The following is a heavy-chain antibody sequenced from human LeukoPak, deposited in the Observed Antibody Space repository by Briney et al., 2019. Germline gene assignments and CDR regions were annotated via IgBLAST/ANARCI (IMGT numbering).Heavy chain of an antibody. J-gene: IGHJ4*02. CDR2: VHLSGAS. Sequence: PSGTLSLTCAVSGGSILTTNWGSWVRQPPGKGLEGIGEVHLSGASNYNPSLKSRVNMSIDNSKNQLSLELTSVTATDKAIYYCKSESGAFSPFGFWGQGTLVTVSS. CDR3: KSESGAFSPFGF. CDR1: GGSILTTNW. D-gene: IGHD1-26*01. V-gene: IGHV4-4*02.